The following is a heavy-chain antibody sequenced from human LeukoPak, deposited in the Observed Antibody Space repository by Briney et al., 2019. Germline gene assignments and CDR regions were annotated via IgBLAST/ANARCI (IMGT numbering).Heavy chain of an antibody. V-gene: IGHV1-2*02. D-gene: IGHD3-10*01. CDR1: GYTFTGYY. CDR3: ARVVHGAGSYLEP. CDR2: INPNSGGT. Sequence: GASVKVSCKASGYTFTGYYMHWVRQAPGQGLEWMGWINPNSGGTNYAQKFQGRVTMTRDTSISTAYMELSRLRSDDTAVYYCARVVHGAGSYLEPWGQGTPVTVSS. J-gene: IGHJ4*02.